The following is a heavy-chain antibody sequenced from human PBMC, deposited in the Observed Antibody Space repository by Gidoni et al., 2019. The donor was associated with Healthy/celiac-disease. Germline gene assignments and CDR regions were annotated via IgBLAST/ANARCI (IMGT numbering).Heavy chain of an antibody. CDR2: ISYDGSNK. CDR1: GFTFSSYA. Sequence: QVQLVESGGGVVQPVRSLRLSCAASGFTFSSYAMHWVRQAPGKGLGWVAVISYDGSNKYYADSVKGRFTISRDNSKNTLYLQMNSLRAEDTAVYYCASDSSGYYLSGGFDYWGQGTLVTVSS. V-gene: IGHV3-30-3*01. D-gene: IGHD3-22*01. CDR3: ASDSSGYYLSGGFDY. J-gene: IGHJ4*02.